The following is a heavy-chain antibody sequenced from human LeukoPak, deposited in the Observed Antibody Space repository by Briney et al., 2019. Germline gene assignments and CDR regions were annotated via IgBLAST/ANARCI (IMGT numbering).Heavy chain of an antibody. D-gene: IGHD4-17*01. CDR3: ARGDYGSGLGTYAFDI. J-gene: IGHJ3*02. Sequence: GGSLRLSCAVSGFTVSSDSMNWVRQAPGKGLEWVSVIYSGGTTYYADSVKGRFTLSRDISKNSVYLQMQSLRAEDTAVYYCARGDYGSGLGTYAFDIWGQGTMVTVSS. CDR1: GFTVSSDS. V-gene: IGHV3-53*01. CDR2: IYSGGTT.